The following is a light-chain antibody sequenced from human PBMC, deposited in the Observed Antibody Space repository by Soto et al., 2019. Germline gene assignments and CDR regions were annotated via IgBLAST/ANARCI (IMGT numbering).Light chain of an antibody. CDR3: SSYAGSNNYV. CDR1: SSDVGGYDY. Sequence: SALAQPPSASGSPGQSVTISCAGTSSDVGGYDYVSWYQQHPGEAPKLIIYEVSKRPSGVPDRFSGSKFGNTASLTVSGLQAEDEADYYCSSYAGSNNYVFGSGTKVTVL. J-gene: IGLJ1*01. CDR2: EVS. V-gene: IGLV2-8*01.